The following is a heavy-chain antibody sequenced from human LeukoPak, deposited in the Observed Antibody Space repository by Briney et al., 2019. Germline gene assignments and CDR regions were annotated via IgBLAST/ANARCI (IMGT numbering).Heavy chain of an antibody. Sequence: PGGSLRLSCAASGFTFSNYGMHWVRQAPGKGLEWVAFIRYDGTNKYYADSVKGRFTISRDNAKNSLYLQMNSLRAEDTAVYYCARENYGGLNYWGQGTLVTVSS. CDR2: IRYDGTNK. D-gene: IGHD4-17*01. CDR3: ARENYGGLNY. CDR1: GFTFSNYG. V-gene: IGHV3-30*02. J-gene: IGHJ4*02.